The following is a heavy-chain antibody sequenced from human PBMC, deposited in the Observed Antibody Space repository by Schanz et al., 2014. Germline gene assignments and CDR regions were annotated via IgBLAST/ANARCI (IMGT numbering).Heavy chain of an antibody. Sequence: EVQLVESGGGLVQPGGSLRLSCAASGFTFSNYSMNWVRQAPGKGLEWVSYISSSSSTIYYEDSVKGRFTISRDNAKNSLHLHMNRLRDEDTAVYYCARETGYCSSTRCYPGWFDPWGQGTLVTVSS. D-gene: IGHD2-2*03. V-gene: IGHV3-48*02. CDR3: ARETGYCSSTRCYPGWFDP. J-gene: IGHJ5*02. CDR1: GFTFSNYS. CDR2: ISSSSSTI.